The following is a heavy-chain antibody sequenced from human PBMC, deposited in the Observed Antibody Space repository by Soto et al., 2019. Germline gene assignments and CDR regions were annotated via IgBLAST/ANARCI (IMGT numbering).Heavy chain of an antibody. D-gene: IGHD1-1*01. CDR2: ISYDGSNK. Sequence: PGGSLRLSCAASGFTFSSYGMHWVRQAPGKGLEWVAVISYDGSNKYYADSVKGRFTISRDNSKNTLYLQMNSLRAEDTAVYYCAKDENESTSGRGYYYGMDVWGQGTTVTVSS. V-gene: IGHV3-30*18. J-gene: IGHJ6*02. CDR3: AKDENESTSGRGYYYGMDV. CDR1: GFTFSSYG.